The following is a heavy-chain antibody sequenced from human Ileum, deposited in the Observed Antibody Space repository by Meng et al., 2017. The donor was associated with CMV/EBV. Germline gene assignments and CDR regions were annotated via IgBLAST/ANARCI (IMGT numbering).Heavy chain of an antibody. J-gene: IGHJ3*01. CDR1: GFSFSTFT. Sequence: GGSLRLSCAASGFSFSTFTMGWVRQAPGKGLEWVSTFDVNGGGATRYTDSVKGRFTISRDTSENTLYLQMNSLRVDDTALYYCAKGVTSGSPYRAFDLLGQGTKVTVSS. CDR3: AKGVTSGSPYRAFDL. D-gene: IGHD3-22*01. CDR2: FDVNGGGAT. V-gene: IGHV3-23*01.